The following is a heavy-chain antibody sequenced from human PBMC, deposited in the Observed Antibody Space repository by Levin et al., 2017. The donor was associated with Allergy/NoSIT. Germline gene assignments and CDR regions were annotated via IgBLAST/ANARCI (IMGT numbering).Heavy chain of an antibody. CDR1: GGSISSYY. D-gene: IGHD3-3*01. V-gene: IGHV4-59*01. J-gene: IGHJ4*02. Sequence: SSETLSLTCTVSGGSISSYYWSWIRQPPGKGLEWIGYIYYSGSTNYYPSSKKRVTISVGKSKKQFSLKLSSVTAADTAVYYCAGGVDRIWGGYYIDYWGQGTLVTVSS. CDR3: AGGVDRIWGGYYIDY. CDR2: IYYSGST.